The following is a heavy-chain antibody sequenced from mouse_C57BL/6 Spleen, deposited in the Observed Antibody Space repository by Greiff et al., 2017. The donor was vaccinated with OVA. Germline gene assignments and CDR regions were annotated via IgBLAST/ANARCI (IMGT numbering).Heavy chain of an antibody. V-gene: IGHV1-66*01. CDR3: ARKDYGSSSYYFDY. CDR1: GYSFTSYY. J-gene: IGHJ2*01. CDR2: IYPGSGNT. Sequence: QVQLQQPGPELVKPGASVKISCKASGYSFTSYYIHWVKQRPGQGLEWIGWIYPGSGNTKYNEKFKGKATLTADTSSSTAYMQLSSLTSEDSAVYYCARKDYGSSSYYFDYWGQGTTLTVSS. D-gene: IGHD1-1*01.